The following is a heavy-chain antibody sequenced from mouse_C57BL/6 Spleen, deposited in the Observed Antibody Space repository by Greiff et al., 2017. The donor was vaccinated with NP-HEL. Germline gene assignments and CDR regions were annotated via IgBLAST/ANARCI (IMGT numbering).Heavy chain of an antibody. J-gene: IGHJ4*01. CDR3: AREGEYAMDY. Sequence: VHVKQSGPELVKPGASVKISCKASGYSFTGYYMNWVKQSPEKSLEWIGEINPSTGGTTYNQKFKAKATLTVDKSSSTAYMQLKSLTSEDSAVYYCAREGEYAMDYWGQGTSVTVSS. CDR1: GYSFTGYY. CDR2: INPSTGGT. V-gene: IGHV1-42*01.